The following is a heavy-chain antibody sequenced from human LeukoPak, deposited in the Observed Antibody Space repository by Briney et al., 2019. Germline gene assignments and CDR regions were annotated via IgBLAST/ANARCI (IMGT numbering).Heavy chain of an antibody. D-gene: IGHD2-15*01. V-gene: IGHV5-51*01. Sequence: GESLKTSCKGFEYSFTSYWIGWVRQMPGKGPEWMGIIHPGDSNIRYSPSFQGQITISADKSISTAYLQWSSLKASDTAMYYCARQTPNQYGMDVWGTGTTVTVSS. J-gene: IGHJ6*04. CDR3: ARQTPNQYGMDV. CDR1: EYSFTSYW. CDR2: IHPGDSNI.